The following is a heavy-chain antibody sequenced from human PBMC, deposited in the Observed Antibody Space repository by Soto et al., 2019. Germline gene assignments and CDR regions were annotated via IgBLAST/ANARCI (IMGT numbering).Heavy chain of an antibody. CDR2: IHHSGSA. D-gene: IGHD2-15*01. V-gene: IGHV4-30-4*01. J-gene: IGHJ4*02. CDR3: SRLGYCSGGSCHNY. Sequence: QVQLQESGPGLVKPSQTLSLTCSVSGGSISNDDYYWSWIRQSPGKGLEWIGHIHHSGSAHYNPSLTGRMIISLDPSQSQFSLNLTSVTAADTAIYCCSRLGYCSGGSCHNYWGQGTLVTVSS. CDR1: GGSISNDDYY.